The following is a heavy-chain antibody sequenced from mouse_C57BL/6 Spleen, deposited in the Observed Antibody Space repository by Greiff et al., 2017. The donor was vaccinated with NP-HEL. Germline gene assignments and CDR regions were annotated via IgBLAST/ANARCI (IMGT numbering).Heavy chain of an antibody. D-gene: IGHD2-5*01. CDR2: IYPSDSET. V-gene: IGHV1-61*01. CDR1: GYTFTSYW. J-gene: IGHJ4*01. Sequence: QVQLQQPGAELVRPGSSVKLSCKASGYTFTSYWMDWVKQRPGQGLEWIGNIYPSDSETHYNQKFKDKATLTVDKSSSTAYMQLSSLTSEDSAVYYCARGSNYEGAMDYWGQGTSVTVSS. CDR3: ARGSNYEGAMDY.